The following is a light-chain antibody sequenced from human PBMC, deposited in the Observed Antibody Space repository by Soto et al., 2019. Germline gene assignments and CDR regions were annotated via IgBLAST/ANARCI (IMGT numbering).Light chain of an antibody. V-gene: IGKV1-5*01. J-gene: IGKJ2*01. CDR2: DAS. CDR3: QQYESFSPYT. CDR1: QSVSSS. Sequence: DIQMTQSPSTLSAFVGDRVTITCRASQSVSSSLAWYQQKPGKAPKLLIYDASTLESGVPSRFSGSGYGTEFTLTINSLQPGDFATYYCQQYESFSPYTFGQGTRLEIE.